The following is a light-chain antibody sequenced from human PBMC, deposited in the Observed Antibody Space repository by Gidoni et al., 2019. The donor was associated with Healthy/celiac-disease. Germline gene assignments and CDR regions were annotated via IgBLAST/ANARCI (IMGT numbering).Light chain of an antibody. Sequence: QLVLTQSPSASAYLGPSVKLTCTLSSGHSSYAIAWHRQQPENGPRYLMRLNSDCSHRQGDGIPDRFSGSSSVAERSLTISSLQSEDEAYYYSQTWCTCVWVFGGGTKLTVL. V-gene: IGLV4-69*01. CDR1: SGHSSYA. CDR3: QTWCTCVWV. CDR2: LNSDCSH. J-gene: IGLJ3*02.